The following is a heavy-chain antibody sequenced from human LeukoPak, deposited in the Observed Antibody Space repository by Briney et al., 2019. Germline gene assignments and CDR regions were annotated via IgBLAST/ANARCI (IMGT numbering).Heavy chain of an antibody. D-gene: IGHD3-10*01. CDR2: IYENGGTT. CDR3: ARDSYQDYYGRFDP. Sequence: GGSLRLSCVGSGFRFSSYTMSWVRQAPEKGLEWVSGIYENGGTTHYADSVNGRFTISRDNSENTLYLQMNGLTAEDTAMYYCARDSYQDYYGRFDPWGQGTLVIVSS. V-gene: IGHV3-23*01. J-gene: IGHJ5*02. CDR1: GFRFSSYT.